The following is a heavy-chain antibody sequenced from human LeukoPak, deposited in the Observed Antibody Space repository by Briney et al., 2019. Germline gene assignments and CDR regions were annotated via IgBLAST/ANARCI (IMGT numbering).Heavy chain of an antibody. Sequence: SQTLSLTCTVSGGSISSGDYYWGWIRQPPGKGLEWIGYIYYSGSTYYNPSLKSRVTISVDTSKNQFSLKLSSVTAADTAVYYCASTKRGKYCSRTSCYIFDYWGQGTLVTVSS. J-gene: IGHJ4*02. V-gene: IGHV4-30-4*01. CDR1: GGSISSGDYY. D-gene: IGHD2-2*02. CDR3: ASTKRGKYCSRTSCYIFDY. CDR2: IYYSGST.